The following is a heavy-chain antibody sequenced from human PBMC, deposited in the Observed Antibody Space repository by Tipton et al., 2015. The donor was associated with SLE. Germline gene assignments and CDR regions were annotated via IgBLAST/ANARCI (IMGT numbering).Heavy chain of an antibody. Sequence: QLVQSGAEVKKPGASVMVSCKASGNTFTKYGVAWVRQAPAQGFEWMGWISNYNGNTVYAEDLQGRVTITTDASTSTVSMHLRSLTSDDTAVYYCATFFNYDVLTGSVGPTGLRYWGQGTLVTVSS. CDR1: GNTFTKYG. D-gene: IGHD3-9*01. CDR2: ISNYNGNT. V-gene: IGHV1-18*01. CDR3: ATFFNYDVLTGSVGPTGLRY. J-gene: IGHJ4*02.